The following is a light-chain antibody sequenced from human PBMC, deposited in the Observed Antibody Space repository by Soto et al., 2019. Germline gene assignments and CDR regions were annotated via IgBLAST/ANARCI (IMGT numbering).Light chain of an antibody. J-gene: IGLJ2*01. CDR1: SSDVGSYNR. CDR2: EVS. Sequence: QSALTQPPSVSGSPGQSVTISCTGTSSDVGSYNRVSWYQQPPGTAPKLMIYEVSNRPSGVTDRFSGSKSGNTASLTISGLQAEDEADYYCSLYTSSSTLVFGGGTKVTVL. CDR3: SLYTSSSTLV. V-gene: IGLV2-18*01.